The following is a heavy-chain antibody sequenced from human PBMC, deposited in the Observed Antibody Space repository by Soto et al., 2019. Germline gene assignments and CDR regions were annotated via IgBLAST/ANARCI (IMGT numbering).Heavy chain of an antibody. CDR2: ISGSGGST. CDR1: GFTFSSYA. J-gene: IGHJ3*02. CDR3: ARTYNWKFVATPLGSAFDI. Sequence: GGSLRLSCAASGFTFSSYAMSWVRQAPGKGLEWVSAISGSGGSTYYADSVKGRFTISRDNSKNTLYLQMNSLRAEDTAVYYWARTYNWKFVATPLGSAFDIWGQGTMVTVSS. V-gene: IGHV3-23*01. D-gene: IGHD1-20*01.